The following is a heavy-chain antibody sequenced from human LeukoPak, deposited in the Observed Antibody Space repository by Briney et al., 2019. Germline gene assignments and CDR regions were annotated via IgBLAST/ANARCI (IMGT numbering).Heavy chain of an antibody. Sequence: ASVKVSCKASGYTFTGYYMHWVRQAPGQGLEWMGWINPNSGGTNYAQKFQGRVTMTRDTPISTAYMELSRLRSDDTAVYYCASGYQLLSPYYYYGMDVWGQGTTVTVSS. D-gene: IGHD2-2*01. CDR2: INPNSGGT. CDR1: GYTFTGYY. CDR3: ASGYQLLSPYYYYGMDV. J-gene: IGHJ6*02. V-gene: IGHV1-2*02.